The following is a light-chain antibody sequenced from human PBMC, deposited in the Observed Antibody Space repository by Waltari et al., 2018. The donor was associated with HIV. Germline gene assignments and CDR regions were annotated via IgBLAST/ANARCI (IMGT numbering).Light chain of an antibody. CDR2: AAS. CDR3: QQSYSVPRA. CDR1: QNINNY. V-gene: IGKV1-39*01. Sequence: DVQMAQSPSSLSASVGDKVPITCRASQNINNYLNWFQQKPGKAPQLLIYAASNLHSGVPSRFTASGFGTEFTLTINNLQPEDFAIYYCQQSYSVPRAFGGGTRVESK. J-gene: IGKJ4*01.